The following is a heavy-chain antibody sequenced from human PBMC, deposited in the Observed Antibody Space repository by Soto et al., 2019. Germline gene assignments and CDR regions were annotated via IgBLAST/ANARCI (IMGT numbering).Heavy chain of an antibody. Sequence: LRLSCAASGISFSDYGMHWVRQAPGKGLEWVAIISYDAKYKYYAESVKGRFTISRDNSRNTLNLQMTSLGGEDTAVYYCATNLQRRTLSDAFDIWGQGTMVTVSS. CDR1: GISFSDYG. J-gene: IGHJ3*02. CDR2: ISYDAKYK. D-gene: IGHD3-3*02. CDR3: ATNLQRRTLSDAFDI. V-gene: IGHV3-30*03.